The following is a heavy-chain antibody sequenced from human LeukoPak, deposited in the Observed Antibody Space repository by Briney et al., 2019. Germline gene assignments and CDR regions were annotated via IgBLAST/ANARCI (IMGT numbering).Heavy chain of an antibody. J-gene: IGHJ3*02. Sequence: PGRSLRLSCAASGFTFSSYAMHWVRQAPGKGLEWVVLISYDKSNKYYADSVKGRFTISRDNSKNTLFVQMNSLRTEDTAVYYCARSGVQWQWLLTYDAFDIWGQGTMVTVSS. D-gene: IGHD6-19*01. CDR2: ISYDKSNK. V-gene: IGHV3-30-3*01. CDR1: GFTFSSYA. CDR3: ARSGVQWQWLLTYDAFDI.